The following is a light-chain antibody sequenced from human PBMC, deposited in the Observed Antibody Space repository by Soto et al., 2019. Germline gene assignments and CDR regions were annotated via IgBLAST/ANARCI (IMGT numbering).Light chain of an antibody. Sequence: QSVLTQPPSASGTPGQRVTISCSGSSSNIGSNYVYWYQQLPGTAPKLLLYRNDQRPSGVPDRFSGSKSGTSASLAISGLRSEDEADYYCAAWDDSLSGYYVFGTGTKVNVL. CDR3: AAWDDSLSGYYV. J-gene: IGLJ1*01. V-gene: IGLV1-47*01. CDR1: SSNIGSNY. CDR2: RND.